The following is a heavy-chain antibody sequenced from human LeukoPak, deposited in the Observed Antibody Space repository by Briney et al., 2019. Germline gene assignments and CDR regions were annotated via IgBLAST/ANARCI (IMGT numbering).Heavy chain of an antibody. J-gene: IGHJ4*02. V-gene: IGHV3-9*01. CDR3: AKDRGYSYGPGIDY. D-gene: IGHD5-18*01. CDR2: ISWNSGSI. Sequence: GRSLRLSCAASGFTFDDYAMHWVRQAPGKGLEWVSGISWNSGSIGYADSVKGRFTISRDNAKNSLYLQMNSLRAEDTALYYCAKDRGYSYGPGIDYWGQGTLVTVSS. CDR1: GFTFDDYA.